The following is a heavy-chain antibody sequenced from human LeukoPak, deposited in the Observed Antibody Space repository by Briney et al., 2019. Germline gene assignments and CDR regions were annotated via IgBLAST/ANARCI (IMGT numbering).Heavy chain of an antibody. D-gene: IGHD5-24*01. CDR3: AREDDHNTNDC. CDR2: IQPDGSGA. Sequence: GWSLTLSCQASVFTFSRYAMIWVRLAPGTGLEWVGNIQPDGSGAFYVDAMRGRFTISRDNAQNSLYLQINSLRAEDTAVYYCAREDDHNTNDCWGQGTLVTVSS. V-gene: IGHV3-7*01. CDR1: VFTFSRYA. J-gene: IGHJ4*02.